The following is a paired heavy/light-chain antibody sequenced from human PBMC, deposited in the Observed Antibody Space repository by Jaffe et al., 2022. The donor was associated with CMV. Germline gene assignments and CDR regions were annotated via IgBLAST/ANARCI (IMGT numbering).Heavy chain of an antibody. CDR3: AAFNDYGDYLGY. D-gene: IGHD4-17*01. Sequence: QVQLVQSGAEVKKPGASVKVSCKVSGKTVTEFSMHWVRQAPGKGLDWMGSFDPVTGDSISAQKFQGRITISQDTSTDSAYMTLSSLRSEDTAVYYCAAFNDYGDYLGYWGQGTLVTVSS. J-gene: IGHJ4*02. CDR1: GKTVTEFS. CDR2: FDPVTGDS. V-gene: IGHV1-24*01.
Light chain of an antibody. CDR3: QQYGNSLLS. CDR2: RTS. Sequence: IVLTQSPGTLSLSPGERATLSCRASHYISSNYLAWYQQKPGQAPRLLIYRTSSRATGIPDRFSGSGSGTDFTLTISRLEPEDFAVFYCQQYGNSLLSFGGGTKVEIK. V-gene: IGKV3-20*01. CDR1: HYISSNY. J-gene: IGKJ4*01.